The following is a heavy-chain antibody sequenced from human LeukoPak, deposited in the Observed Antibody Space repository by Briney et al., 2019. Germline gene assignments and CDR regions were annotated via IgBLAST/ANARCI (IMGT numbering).Heavy chain of an antibody. CDR1: GFTFSSYG. J-gene: IGHJ4*02. CDR2: TSYDGSNK. Sequence: GGSLRLSCAASGFTFSSYGMHWVRQAPGKGLEWVAVTSYDGSNKYYADSVKGRFTISRDNSKNTLYLQMNSLRAEDTAVYYCAKYYYDSSGYFPDYFDYWGQGTLVTVSS. CDR3: AKYYYDSSGYFPDYFDY. V-gene: IGHV3-30*18. D-gene: IGHD3-22*01.